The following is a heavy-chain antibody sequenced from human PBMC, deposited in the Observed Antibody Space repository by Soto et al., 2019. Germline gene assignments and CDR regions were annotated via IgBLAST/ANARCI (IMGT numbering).Heavy chain of an antibody. V-gene: IGHV3-66*01. CDR1: GFTVSSNH. CDR2: IYTGGTT. J-gene: IGHJ4*02. CDR3: ARDSDHRYCSGGSCYSYY. D-gene: IGHD2-15*01. Sequence: EVQLVESGGGLVQPGVSLRLSCAASGFTVSSNHMSWVRQAPGKGLECVSVIYTGGTTNYADSVKGRFNISRDNSKTTMYPQMNSLRDADTAVYYCARDSDHRYCSGGSCYSYYWGQGIMVTVSS.